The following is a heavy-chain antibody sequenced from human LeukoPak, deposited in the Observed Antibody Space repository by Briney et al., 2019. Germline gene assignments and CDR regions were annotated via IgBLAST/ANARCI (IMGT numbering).Heavy chain of an antibody. CDR1: GGSISSYY. CDR2: IYTSGST. Sequence: SETLPLTCTVSGGSISSYYWSWIRQPAGKGLEWIGRIYTSGSTKYNPSLKSRVTMSVDTSKNQFSLNLSSVTAADTAVYYCARTPCSTSCQIDYWGQGTLVTVSS. J-gene: IGHJ4*02. D-gene: IGHD2-2*01. V-gene: IGHV4-4*07. CDR3: ARTPCSTSCQIDY.